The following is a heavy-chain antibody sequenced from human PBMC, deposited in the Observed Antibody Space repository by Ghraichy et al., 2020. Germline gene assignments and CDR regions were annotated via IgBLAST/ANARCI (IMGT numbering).Heavy chain of an antibody. J-gene: IGHJ4*02. CDR1: GFTFSSYS. CDR3: AREADIVVVTATNFDY. D-gene: IGHD2-21*02. CDR2: ISSSSSTI. Sequence: LSLTCAASGFTFSSYSMNWVRQAPGKGLEWVSYISSSSSTIYYADSVKGRFTISRDNAKNSLYLQMNSLRAEDTAVYYCAREADIVVVTATNFDYWGQGTLVTVSS. V-gene: IGHV3-48*01.